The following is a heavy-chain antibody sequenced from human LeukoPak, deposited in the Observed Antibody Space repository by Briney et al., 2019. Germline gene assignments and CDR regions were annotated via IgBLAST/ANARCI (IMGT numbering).Heavy chain of an antibody. CDR2: ISSSSSYT. J-gene: IGHJ5*02. D-gene: IGHD3-10*01. CDR1: GFTFSNYE. V-gene: IGHV3-11*06. CDR3: ARPRGSGSYYDNWFDP. Sequence: GGSLRLSCAASGFTFSNYEMNWVRQAPGKGLEWVSYISSSSSYTNYADSVKGRFTISRDNAKNSLYLQMNSLRAEDTAVYYCARPRGSGSYYDNWFDPWGQGTLVTVSS.